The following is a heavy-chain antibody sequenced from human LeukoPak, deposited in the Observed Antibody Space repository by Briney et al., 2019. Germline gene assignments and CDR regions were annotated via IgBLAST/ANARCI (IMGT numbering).Heavy chain of an antibody. J-gene: IGHJ6*03. CDR2: INPSSGAT. D-gene: IGHD3-10*01. CDR1: GYTFIGFY. CDR3: ARTRTKNYDGSGTYYKVDFYYMDV. Sequence: ASVKVSCKASGYTFIGFYIHWVRQAPGQGLEWMGWINPSSGATKYAQKFQGRVTMTRDTSISTAYMELSRLRSDDTAMYFCARTRTKNYDGSGTYYKVDFYYMDVWAKGTTVTISS. V-gene: IGHV1-2*02.